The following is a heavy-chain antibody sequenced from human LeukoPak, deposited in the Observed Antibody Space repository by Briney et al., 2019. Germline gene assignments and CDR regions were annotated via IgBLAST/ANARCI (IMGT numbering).Heavy chain of an antibody. CDR3: ARSYYYGSGRVDAFDI. V-gene: IGHV3-23*01. J-gene: IGHJ3*02. Sequence: GGSLRLSCAASGFTFSSYAMSWVRQAPGKGLEWVSAISGSGGSTYYADSVKGRFTISRDNSKNTLYLQMNSLRAEDTAVYYCARSYYYGSGRVDAFDIWGRGTMVTVSS. D-gene: IGHD3-10*01. CDR1: GFTFSSYA. CDR2: ISGSGGST.